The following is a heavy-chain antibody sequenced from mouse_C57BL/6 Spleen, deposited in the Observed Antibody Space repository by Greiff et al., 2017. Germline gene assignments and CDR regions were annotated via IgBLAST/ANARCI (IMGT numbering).Heavy chain of an antibody. Sequence: EVQRVESGGGLVKPGGSLKLSCAASGFTFSSYAMSWVRQTPEKRLEWVATISDGGSYTYYPDNVKGRFTISRDNAKNNLYLQMSHLKSEDTAMYYCARGRLSYAMDYWGQGTSVTVSS. CDR2: ISDGGSYT. CDR1: GFTFSSYA. D-gene: IGHD3-2*02. J-gene: IGHJ4*01. V-gene: IGHV5-4*01. CDR3: ARGRLSYAMDY.